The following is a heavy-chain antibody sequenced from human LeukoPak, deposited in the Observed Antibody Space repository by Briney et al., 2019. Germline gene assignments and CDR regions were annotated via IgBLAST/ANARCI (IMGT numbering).Heavy chain of an antibody. CDR1: GGTFSSYA. V-gene: IGHV1-69*04. D-gene: IGHD7-27*01. CDR3: ARELTGDTSAPLSFGY. CDR2: IIPILGIA. Sequence: GASVKVSCKASGGTFSSYAISWVRQAPGQGLEWMGRIIPILGIANYAQKFQGRVTITADKSTSTAYMELSSLRSEDTAVYYCARELTGDTSAPLSFGYRGQGTLVTVSS. J-gene: IGHJ4*02.